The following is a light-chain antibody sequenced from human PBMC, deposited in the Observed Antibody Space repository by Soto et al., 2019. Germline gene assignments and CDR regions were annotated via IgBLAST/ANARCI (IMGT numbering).Light chain of an antibody. Sequence: DIQMTQSPSTLSASVGDRITITCRASQSTSNWLAWYQQKPGKAPKLLIYDASNLETGVPSRFSGSGSGTDFTFTISSLQPEDIATYYCQQYDNLPLTFGGGTKVDI. V-gene: IGKV1-33*01. CDR3: QQYDNLPLT. CDR1: QSTSNW. J-gene: IGKJ4*01. CDR2: DAS.